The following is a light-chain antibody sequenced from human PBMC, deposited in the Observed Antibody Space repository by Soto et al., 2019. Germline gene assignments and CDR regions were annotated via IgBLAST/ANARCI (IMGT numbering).Light chain of an antibody. V-gene: IGKV1-39*01. Sequence: DIQMTQSPSSLSASVGDRVTITCRASQSISSYLNWYQQKPGKAPKLLIYAASSLQSGVPSRFSGSGSGTDFTLTISSLQHEDFASYYCQQCYSTPLTFGQGTKVEIK. J-gene: IGKJ1*01. CDR3: QQCYSTPLT. CDR1: QSISSY. CDR2: AAS.